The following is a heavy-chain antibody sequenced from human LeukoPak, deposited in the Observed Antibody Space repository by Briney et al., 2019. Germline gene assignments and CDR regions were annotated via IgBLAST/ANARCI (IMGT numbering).Heavy chain of an antibody. Sequence: GGSLRLSCAASGFTFSSYSMNWVRQAPGKGLEWVSSISSSSSYIYYADSVKGRFTISKDNAKNSLYLQMNSLRAEDTAVYYCARGPSIAAHTYYYYYMDVWGKGTTVTVSS. J-gene: IGHJ6*03. CDR3: ARGPSIAAHTYYYYYMDV. D-gene: IGHD6-6*01. CDR2: ISSSSSYI. CDR1: GFTFSSYS. V-gene: IGHV3-21*01.